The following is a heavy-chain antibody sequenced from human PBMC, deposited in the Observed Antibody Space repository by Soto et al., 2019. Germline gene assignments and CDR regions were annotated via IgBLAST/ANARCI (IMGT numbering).Heavy chain of an antibody. Sequence: PGGSLRLSCAASGFIFSNYAMSWVRQAPGKGLEWVSFISGSSSSYIYYADSVKGRFTISRDNAKNSLYLQMNSLRAEDTAVYYCARGPHYYDSSGYVFDYWGRGTLVTVSS. J-gene: IGHJ4*02. CDR2: ISGSSSSYI. CDR1: GFIFSNYA. CDR3: ARGPHYYDSSGYVFDY. D-gene: IGHD3-22*01. V-gene: IGHV3-21*01.